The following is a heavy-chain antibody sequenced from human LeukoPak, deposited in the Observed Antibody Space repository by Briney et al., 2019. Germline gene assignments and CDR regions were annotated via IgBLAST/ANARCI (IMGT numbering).Heavy chain of an antibody. CDR3: ARVVCSGGSCYLDY. CDR1: GFTFNSYE. Sequence: PGGSLRLSCAASGFTFNSYEMNWVRQAPGKGLEWVSYISSSSSTIYYADSVKGRFTISRDNAKNSLYLQMNSLRDEDTAVYYCARVVCSGGSCYLDYWGQGTLVTVSS. D-gene: IGHD2-15*01. V-gene: IGHV3-48*02. J-gene: IGHJ4*02. CDR2: ISSSSSTI.